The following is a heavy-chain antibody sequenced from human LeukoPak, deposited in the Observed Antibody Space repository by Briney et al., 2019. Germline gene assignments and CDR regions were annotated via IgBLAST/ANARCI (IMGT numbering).Heavy chain of an antibody. Sequence: ASVKVSCKASGYTFTSYGISWVRQAPGQGLEWMGWISAYNGNTNYAQKLQGRVTMTEDTSTDTAYMELSSLRSEDTAVYYCALEMATTQRGGYYFDYWGQGTLVTVSS. CDR2: ISAYNGNT. D-gene: IGHD5-24*01. CDR3: ALEMATTQRGGYYFDY. CDR1: GYTFTSYG. J-gene: IGHJ4*02. V-gene: IGHV1-18*01.